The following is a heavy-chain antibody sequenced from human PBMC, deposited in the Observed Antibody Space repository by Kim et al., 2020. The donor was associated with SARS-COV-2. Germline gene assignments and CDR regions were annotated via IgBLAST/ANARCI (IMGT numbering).Heavy chain of an antibody. CDR1: GFTFSNAW. Sequence: GGSLRLSCAASGFTFSNAWMSWVRQAPGKGLEWVGRIKSKTDGGTTDYAAPVKGRFTISRDDSKNTLYLQMNSLKTEDTAVYYCTTDVTLHWNYDVDYYYYGMDVWGQGTTVTVSS. V-gene: IGHV3-15*01. J-gene: IGHJ6*02. CDR2: IKSKTDGGTT. CDR3: TTDVTLHWNYDVDYYYYGMDV. D-gene: IGHD1-7*01.